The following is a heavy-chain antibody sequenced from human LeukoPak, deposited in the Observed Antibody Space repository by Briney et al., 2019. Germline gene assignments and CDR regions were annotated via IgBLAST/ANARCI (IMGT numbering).Heavy chain of an antibody. J-gene: IGHJ3*02. Sequence: GGSLRLSFAASALTFSIYSMVWVRHAPGEWLEWGSYISSSSSTIYYAESVKGRFTIYRDNAKNSLYLQMNSLRDEDTAVYYCARDLSGRYAFDIWGQGTMVTVSS. CDR1: ALTFSIYS. D-gene: IGHD3-10*01. CDR2: ISSSSSTI. V-gene: IGHV3-48*02. CDR3: ARDLSGRYAFDI.